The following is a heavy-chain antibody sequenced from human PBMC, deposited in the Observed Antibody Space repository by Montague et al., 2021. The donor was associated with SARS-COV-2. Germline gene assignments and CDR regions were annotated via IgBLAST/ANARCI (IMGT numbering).Heavy chain of an antibody. CDR3: ARFFRVGTSSAFDH. J-gene: IGHJ5*02. CDR1: LHCRVVDH. V-gene: IGHV4-59*08. CDR2: VCGRVTA. D-gene: IGHD3-10*01. Sequence: SETLSLTCAGALHCRVVDHRRRSGEHTSELQSCGQVVCGRVTANNNPSLNNRITISIDTSKAQFSLMLTSVDAADTAVYYCARFFRVGTSSAFDHWGQGILVTFS.